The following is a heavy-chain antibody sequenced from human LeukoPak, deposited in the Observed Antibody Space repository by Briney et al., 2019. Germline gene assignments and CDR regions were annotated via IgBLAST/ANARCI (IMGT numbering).Heavy chain of an antibody. J-gene: IGHJ6*02. D-gene: IGHD6-19*01. V-gene: IGHV5-10-1*01. CDR2: IDPSDSYT. CDR3: ARHSSGWFRYYYYYGMDV. Sequence: GESLRISCKGSGYSFTTYYITWVRQMPGKGLEWMGRIDPSDSYTNYSPSFQGHVTISADKSISTAYLQWSSLKASDTAMYYCARHSSGWFRYYYYYGMDVWGQGTTVTVSS. CDR1: GYSFTTYY.